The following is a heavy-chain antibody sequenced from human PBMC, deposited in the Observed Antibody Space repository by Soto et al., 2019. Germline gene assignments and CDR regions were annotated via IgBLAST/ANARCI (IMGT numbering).Heavy chain of an antibody. CDR2: IYYSGST. D-gene: IGHD3-10*01. J-gene: IGHJ5*02. V-gene: IGHV4-39*01. Sequence: SETLSLTCTVSGGSISSSSYYWGWIRQPPGKGLEWIGSIYYSGSTYYNPSLKSRVTISVDTSKNQFSLKLSSVTAADTAVYYCARHPQSIIKITQFDPWGQGTLVTVPQ. CDR3: ARHPQSIIKITQFDP. CDR1: GGSISSSSYY.